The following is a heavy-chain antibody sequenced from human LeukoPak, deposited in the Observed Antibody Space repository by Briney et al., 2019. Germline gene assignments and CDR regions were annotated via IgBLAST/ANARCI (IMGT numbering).Heavy chain of an antibody. V-gene: IGHV4-31*03. CDR3: ARTKVEDRVYYFDY. D-gene: IGHD4-17*01. CDR2: IYYSGST. Sequence: SETLSLTCTVSGGSIGSGGYYWSWIRQHPGKGLEWIGYIYYSGSTNYNPSLKSRLAISVDTSKNQFSLRLSSVTAADTAVYYCARTKVEDRVYYFDYWGQGTLVTVSS. J-gene: IGHJ4*02. CDR1: GGSIGSGGYY.